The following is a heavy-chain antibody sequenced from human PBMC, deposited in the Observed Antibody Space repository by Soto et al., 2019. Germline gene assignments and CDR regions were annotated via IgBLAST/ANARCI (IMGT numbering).Heavy chain of an antibody. CDR2: ISHSAGST. V-gene: IGHV3-23*01. D-gene: IGHD4-4*01. J-gene: IGHJ4*02. CDR3: ANQVGIATVTSVDH. CDR1: GFTFSSYA. Sequence: EVQLLESGGGMVQPGGSLRLSCAASGFTFSSYAMSWVRQAPGGGLEWVSAISHSAGSTYYADSVKGRFTISRDNTKNTLFLQMNGHIAEDTAVYYCANQVGIATVTSVDHWGQGTLVTVSS.